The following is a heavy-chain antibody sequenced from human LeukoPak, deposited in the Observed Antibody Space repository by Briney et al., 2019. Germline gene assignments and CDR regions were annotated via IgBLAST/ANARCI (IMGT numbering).Heavy chain of an antibody. Sequence: PGGSLRLSCAASGFTFSAYWMHSVRQPPGKGLGWVSRVKYDGSTTTYADSVKGRFTISRDNAKNILYLQMNSLRVEDTAVYYCARDLGWLLFDYWGQGTLVTVSS. CDR3: ARDLGWLLFDY. V-gene: IGHV3-74*01. CDR1: GFTFSAYW. D-gene: IGHD3-9*01. CDR2: VKYDGSTT. J-gene: IGHJ4*02.